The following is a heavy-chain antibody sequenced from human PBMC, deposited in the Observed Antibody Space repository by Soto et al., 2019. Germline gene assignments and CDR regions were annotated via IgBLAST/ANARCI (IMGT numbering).Heavy chain of an antibody. V-gene: IGHV3-13*01. J-gene: IGHJ6*03. CDR3: ARARIAARPLPPRYYYYFYMDV. D-gene: IGHD6-6*01. Sequence: SGGSLRLSCAASGFTFSSHDMHWVRQATGKGLEWVSAIGTAGDTYYPGSVKGRFNISRENAKNYLYLQMNSLRAGDTAVYYCARARIAARPLPPRYYYYFYMDVWGKGTTVTVSS. CDR1: GFTFSSHD. CDR2: IGTAGDT.